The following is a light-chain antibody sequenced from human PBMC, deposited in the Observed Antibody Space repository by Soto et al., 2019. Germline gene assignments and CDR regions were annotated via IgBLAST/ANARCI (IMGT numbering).Light chain of an antibody. CDR3: QQRSNSPPYT. CDR1: QSVSSY. V-gene: IGKV3-11*01. J-gene: IGKJ2*01. CDR2: DAS. Sequence: EIVLTQSPATLSLSPGERATLSCRASQSVSSYLAWYQQKPGQAPRLLIYDASNRATGIPARFSGSGSGTDFTLTISSLEPEDFAVYYCQQRSNSPPYTFAQGTNLAIK.